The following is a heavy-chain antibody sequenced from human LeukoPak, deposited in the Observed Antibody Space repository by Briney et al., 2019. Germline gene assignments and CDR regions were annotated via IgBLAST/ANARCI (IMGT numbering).Heavy chain of an antibody. CDR2: IWYDGSDK. Sequence: GWSLRLSCAASGITFSSYGMHWVRPAPGKGLEWVAVIWYDGSDKYYVDSVKGRFTISRDNSKNTLYLQMNSLRAEDTAFYYCARESRDAFDIWGQGTMVTVSS. V-gene: IGHV3-33*01. CDR1: GITFSSYG. J-gene: IGHJ3*02. CDR3: ARESRDAFDI.